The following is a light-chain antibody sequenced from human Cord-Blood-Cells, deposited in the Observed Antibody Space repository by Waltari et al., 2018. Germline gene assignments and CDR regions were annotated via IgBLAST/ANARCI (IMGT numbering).Light chain of an antibody. CDR2: RNN. V-gene: IGLV1-47*01. Sequence: QSVLTQPPSASGTPGQRVTISCSGISSNIGSTSVYWYQQPPGSTPKLLIYRNNQRPSGVPDRFSGSKSGTSASLAISGLRSEDEADYYCAAWDDSLSGHWVFGGGTKLTVL. CDR1: SSNIGSTS. J-gene: IGLJ3*02. CDR3: AAWDDSLSGHWV.